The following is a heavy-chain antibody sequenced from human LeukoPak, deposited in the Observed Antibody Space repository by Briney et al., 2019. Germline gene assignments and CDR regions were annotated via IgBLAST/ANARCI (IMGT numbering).Heavy chain of an antibody. CDR1: GGSISSSSYY. CDR2: IYYSGST. CDR3: ARVTGYMIEDYFDY. J-gene: IGHJ4*02. V-gene: IGHV4-61*01. Sequence: MTSETLSLTCIVSGGSISSSSYYWSWIRQPPGKGLEWIGYIYYSGSTNYNPSLKSRVTISVDTSKNQFSLRLRSVTAADTAVYYCARVTGYMIEDYFDYWGQGTLVTVSS. D-gene: IGHD3-22*01.